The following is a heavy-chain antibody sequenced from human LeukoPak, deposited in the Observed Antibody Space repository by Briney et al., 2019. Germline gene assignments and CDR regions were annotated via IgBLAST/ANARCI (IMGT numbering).Heavy chain of an antibody. Sequence: GGSLRLSCAASGFTFSSYAMSWVRQAPGKGLEWVSAISGSGGSTYYADSVKGRFTISRDNSKNTLYLQMNSLRAEDTAVYYCAKVNEESLGYSYGHVYWGQGTLVTVSS. V-gene: IGHV3-23*01. D-gene: IGHD5-18*01. CDR1: GFTFSSYA. CDR2: ISGSGGST. CDR3: AKVNEESLGYSYGHVY. J-gene: IGHJ4*02.